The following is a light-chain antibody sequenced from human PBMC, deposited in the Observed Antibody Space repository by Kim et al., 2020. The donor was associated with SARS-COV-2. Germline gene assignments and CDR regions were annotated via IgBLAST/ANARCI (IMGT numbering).Light chain of an antibody. CDR2: KAS. CDR1: QSISNW. Sequence: DIQMTQSPSTLSASVGDRVTITCRASQSISNWVAWYQQKPGKAPKVLIYKASSLESGVPSRFSGSGSGTEFTLTISSLQPDDFATYYCQQYNSYSPWTFGQGTKVDIK. CDR3: QQYNSYSPWT. J-gene: IGKJ1*01. V-gene: IGKV1-5*03.